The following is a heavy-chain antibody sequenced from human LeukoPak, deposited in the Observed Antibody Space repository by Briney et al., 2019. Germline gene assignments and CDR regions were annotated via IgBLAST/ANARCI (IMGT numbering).Heavy chain of an antibody. D-gene: IGHD6-19*01. CDR3: ARGIAVAGTDAFDI. J-gene: IGHJ3*02. V-gene: IGHV4-31*03. CDR2: IYYSGST. Sequence: SQTLSLTCTVSDGSISSGGYYWSWIRQHPGKGLEWIGYIYYSGSTYYNPSLKSRVTISVDTSKNQFSLKLSSVTAADTAVYYCARGIAVAGTDAFDIWGQGTMVTVSS. CDR1: DGSISSGGYY.